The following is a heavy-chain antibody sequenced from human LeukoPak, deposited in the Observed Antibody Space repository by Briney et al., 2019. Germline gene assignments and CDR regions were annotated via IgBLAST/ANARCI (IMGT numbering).Heavy chain of an antibody. Sequence: PGGSLRLSCAASGFTFSSYSMSWVRQAPGKGLEWVSGISGSGGSTDYADSVKGRFTISRDNSKNTLYLQMNSLRVEDTAVYYCARGGSGSYFVAEPADYWGQGTLVTVSS. V-gene: IGHV3-23*01. CDR2: ISGSGGST. CDR1: GFTFSSYS. J-gene: IGHJ4*02. D-gene: IGHD1-26*01. CDR3: ARGGSGSYFVAEPADY.